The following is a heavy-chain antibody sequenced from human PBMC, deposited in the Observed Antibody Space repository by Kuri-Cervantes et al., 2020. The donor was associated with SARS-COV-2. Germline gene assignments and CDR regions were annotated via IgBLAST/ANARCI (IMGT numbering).Heavy chain of an antibody. CDR2: TRNKANSYTT. Sequence: GGSLRLSCAASGFTFSNAWMSWVRQAPGKGLEWVGRTRNKANSYTTEYAASVKGRFTISRDDSKNSLYLQMNSLKTEDTAVYYCAREGKGQAIGAFDIWGQGTMVTDSS. V-gene: IGHV3-72*01. CDR3: AREGKGQAIGAFDI. D-gene: IGHD4-23*01. CDR1: GFTFSNAW. J-gene: IGHJ3*02.